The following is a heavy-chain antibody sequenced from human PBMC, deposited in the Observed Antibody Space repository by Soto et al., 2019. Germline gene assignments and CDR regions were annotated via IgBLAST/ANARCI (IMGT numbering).Heavy chain of an antibody. V-gene: IGHV1-69*01. CDR3: ARDDSSGYYYDRDAFDI. Sequence: QVQLVQSGAEVKKPGSSVKVSCKASGGTFSSYAISWVRQAPGQGLEWMGGIIPIFGTANYAQKFQGRVTIPADQSTSTAYMELSSLRSEDTAVYYCARDDSSGYYYDRDAFDIWGQGTMVTVSS. CDR2: IIPIFGTA. CDR1: GGTFSSYA. J-gene: IGHJ3*02. D-gene: IGHD3-22*01.